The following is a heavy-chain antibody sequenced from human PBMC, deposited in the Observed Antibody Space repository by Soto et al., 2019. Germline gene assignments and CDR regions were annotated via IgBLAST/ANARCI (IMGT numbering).Heavy chain of an antibody. CDR1: GGSISSSSYY. CDR2: FYYSEST. CDR3: ATITIFVVVPNYFDY. D-gene: IGHD3-3*01. V-gene: IGHV4-39*01. Sequence: QLQLQESGPGLVKPSETLSLTCAVSGGSISSSSYYWGWIRQPPGKGLEWIGSFYYSESTYYNPSLKRRVSISVDTSKNQFSLKLSCVTAADTAVYYCATITIFVVVPNYFDYWGQGTLVTVSS. J-gene: IGHJ4*02.